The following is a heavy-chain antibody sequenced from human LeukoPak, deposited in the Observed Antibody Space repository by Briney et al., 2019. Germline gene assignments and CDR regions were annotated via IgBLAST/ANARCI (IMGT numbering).Heavy chain of an antibody. V-gene: IGHV3-64*05. J-gene: IGHJ4*02. CDR2: INTNGANT. Sequence: GGSLRLSCSASGFTFKSYAMHWVRQAPGKGQEYVSSINTNGANTYYADSVKGRFTISRGNSRNTVYVQMNSLTPEDTAVYYCVKGLDYSSSQMDSWGQGTLVTVSS. CDR3: VKGLDYSSSQMDS. D-gene: IGHD6-6*01. CDR1: GFTFKSYA.